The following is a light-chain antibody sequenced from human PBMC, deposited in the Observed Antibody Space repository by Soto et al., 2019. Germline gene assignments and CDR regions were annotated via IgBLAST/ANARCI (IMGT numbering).Light chain of an antibody. Sequence: EIVLTQSPGTLSLSPGERATLSCRASQSVSSSYLAWYQQKPGQAPRLTIYGASSMATGIPDRFSGSGSGTDFTLTIIRLEPEDFAVYYCQQYGSSPRTFGQGTKVEIK. CDR2: GAS. J-gene: IGKJ1*01. V-gene: IGKV3-20*01. CDR3: QQYGSSPRT. CDR1: QSVSSSY.